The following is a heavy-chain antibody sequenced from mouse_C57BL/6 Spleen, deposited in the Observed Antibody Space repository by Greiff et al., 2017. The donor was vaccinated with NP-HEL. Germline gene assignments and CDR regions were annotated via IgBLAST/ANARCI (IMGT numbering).Heavy chain of an antibody. CDR3: ARPLTGTFYAMDY. J-gene: IGHJ4*01. V-gene: IGHV1-7*01. CDR2: INPSSGYT. Sequence: QVQLQQSGAELAKPGASVKLSCKASGYTFTSYWMHWVKQRPGQGLEWIGYINPSSGYTKYNQKFKDKATLTADKSSSTAYMQLSSLTYEDSAVYYCARPLTGTFYAMDYWGQGTSVTVSS. CDR1: GYTFTSYW. D-gene: IGHD4-1*01.